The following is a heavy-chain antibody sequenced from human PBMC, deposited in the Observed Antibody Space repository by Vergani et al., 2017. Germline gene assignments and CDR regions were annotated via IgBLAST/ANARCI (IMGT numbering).Heavy chain of an antibody. CDR2: THESETS. D-gene: IGHD2-21*01. Sequence: QVHLQESGPGLVKPPGTLSLTCVVSGGSIRSHKWWSWVRQFPGKGLEWIGETHESETSNYNPSLNSRVTISVDKSTNQCSLKLNSVTAADSGLYYCAREGEGAFNLGHWGQGTLVTVSS. V-gene: IGHV4-4*03. CDR3: AREGEGAFNLGH. CDR1: GGSIRSHKW. J-gene: IGHJ4*02.